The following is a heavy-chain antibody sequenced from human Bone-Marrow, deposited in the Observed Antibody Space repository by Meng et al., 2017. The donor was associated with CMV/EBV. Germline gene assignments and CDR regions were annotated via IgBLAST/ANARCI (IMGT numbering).Heavy chain of an antibody. V-gene: IGHV3-30-3*01. CDR2: ISYDGSNK. CDR1: GFTFSRYG. J-gene: IGHJ3*02. D-gene: IGHD3-10*01. Sequence: GESLKISCAASGFTFSRYGIHWVRQAPGKGLEWVAVISYDGSNKYYADSVKGRFTISRDNSKNTLFLQMNSLRAEDTAVYYCASGVMPRGHWGSFDIWGQGTMVTVSS. CDR3: ASGVMPRGHWGSFDI.